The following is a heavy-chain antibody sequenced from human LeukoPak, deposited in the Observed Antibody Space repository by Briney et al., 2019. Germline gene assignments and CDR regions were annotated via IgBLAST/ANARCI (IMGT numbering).Heavy chain of an antibody. J-gene: IGHJ6*03. CDR1: VFTFSNAW. CDR3: ARVRRYGDYLDYYYYMDV. D-gene: IGHD4-17*01. Sequence: PGGSLRLSCAASVFTFSNAWMSWVRQAPGKGLEWVANIKQDGSEKYYVDSVKGRFTISRDNAKNSLYLQMNGLRAEDTAVYYCARVRRYGDYLDYYYYMDVWGKGTTFTVSS. V-gene: IGHV3-7*01. CDR2: IKQDGSEK.